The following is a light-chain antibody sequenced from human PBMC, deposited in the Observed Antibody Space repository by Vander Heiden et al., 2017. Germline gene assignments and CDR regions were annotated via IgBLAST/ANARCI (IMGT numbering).Light chain of an antibody. J-gene: IGLJ1*01. Sequence: QSFLTQPSSLSASPGASASLTCALRSGINVDAYRIYWYQQKPGSPPQYLLSYKSDSDKQQGSGVPSRFSGSKDDSANAGILLISGLQSEDEADYYCMIWHSSAYVFGTGTKVTVL. CDR2: YKSDSDK. CDR1: SGINVDAYR. CDR3: MIWHSSAYV. V-gene: IGLV5-45*03.